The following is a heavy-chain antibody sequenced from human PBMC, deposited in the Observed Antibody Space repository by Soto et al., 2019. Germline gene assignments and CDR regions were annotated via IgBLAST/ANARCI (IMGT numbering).Heavy chain of an antibody. D-gene: IGHD4-17*01. J-gene: IGHJ6*02. CDR3: ARDLRFQGHDYADYLGYGMDV. V-gene: IGHV4-59*01. CDR1: GGSISPYY. CDR2: IYYSGRT. Sequence: SETLSLTCTVSGGSISPYYWSWIRQPPGKGLEWIGFIYYSGRTSYNPSLKSRVTISVDTSKNQFSLNLSSVTAADTAVYYCARDLRFQGHDYADYLGYGMDVWGQGTTVSVSS.